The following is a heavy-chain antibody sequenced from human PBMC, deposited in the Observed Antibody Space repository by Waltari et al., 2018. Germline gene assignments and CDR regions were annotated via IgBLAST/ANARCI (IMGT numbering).Heavy chain of an antibody. V-gene: IGHV1-69*01. CDR2: IIPIFGTA. J-gene: IGHJ4*02. CDR3: ARDGGWSLGEYY. CDR1: GGTFISSA. D-gene: IGHD3-16*01. Sequence: QVQLVQSGAEVKKPGSSVKFSCQASGGTFISSAIRRVRQAPGQGPEWMGGIIPIFGTANYAQKFQGRVTITADESTSTAYMELSSLRSEDTAVYYCARDGGWSLGEYYWGQGTLVTVSS.